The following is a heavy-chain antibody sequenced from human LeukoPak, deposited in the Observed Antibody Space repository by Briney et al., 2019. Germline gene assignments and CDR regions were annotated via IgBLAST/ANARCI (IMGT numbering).Heavy chain of an antibody. J-gene: IGHJ4*02. V-gene: IGHV4-38-2*01. CDR2: MYHSGST. CDR1: GYSISSGYY. CDR3: ARLWSGGSGSRRVDFDY. Sequence: TSETLSLTCAVSGYSISSGYYWGWIRQPPVKGLEWIGIMYHSGSTYYNPSLKSRVTISVDTSNNQFSLKLSSVTAADTAVYYCARLWSGGSGSRRVDFDYWGQGTLVTVSS. D-gene: IGHD1-26*01.